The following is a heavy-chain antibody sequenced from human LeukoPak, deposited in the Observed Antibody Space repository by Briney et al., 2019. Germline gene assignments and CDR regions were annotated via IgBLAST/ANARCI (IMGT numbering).Heavy chain of an antibody. V-gene: IGHV1-8*03. CDR3: ASQLGYCSSTSCPRAFDI. CDR2: MNPNSGNT. CDR1: GYTFTSYD. D-gene: IGHD2-2*01. Sequence: GASVKVSCKASGYTFTSYDINWVRQATGQGLEWMGWMNPNSGNTGYAQKFQGRVTITRNTSISTAYMELSSLRSEDTAVYYCASQLGYCSSTSCPRAFDIWGQGTMVTVSS. J-gene: IGHJ3*02.